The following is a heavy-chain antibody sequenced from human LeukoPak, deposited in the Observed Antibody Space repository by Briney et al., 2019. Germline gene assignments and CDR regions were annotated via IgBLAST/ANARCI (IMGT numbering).Heavy chain of an antibody. CDR1: GFIFSSYA. CDR3: VKELDDSSGRFDY. D-gene: IGHD3-22*01. Sequence: GESLRLSCSASGFIFSSYAMHWVRQAPGMGLEYVSAISSNGGSTYYADSVKGRFTISRDNSKNTVYLQMSSLRAEDTAVYHCVKELDDSSGRFDYWGQGTLVTVSS. J-gene: IGHJ4*02. CDR2: ISSNGGST. V-gene: IGHV3-64D*06.